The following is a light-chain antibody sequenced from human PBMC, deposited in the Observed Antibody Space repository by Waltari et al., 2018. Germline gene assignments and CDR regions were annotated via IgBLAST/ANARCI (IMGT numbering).Light chain of an antibody. J-gene: IGKJ4*01. CDR2: DAS. CDR3: QQRSSWPT. CDR1: QSVSTY. Sequence: EVVLTQSPAALSLSPGERVTLSCRVSQSVSTYLAWYQQKPGQAPRLLIYDASNRATGIPDRFRGSGSGTDFTLTISSLEPEDSAVYYCQQRSSWPTFGGGTKVEIK. V-gene: IGKV3-11*01.